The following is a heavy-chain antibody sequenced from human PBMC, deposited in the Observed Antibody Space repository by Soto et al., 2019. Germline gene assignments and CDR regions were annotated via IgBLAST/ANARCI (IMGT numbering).Heavy chain of an antibody. V-gene: IGHV5-10-1*01. Sequence: GESLKISCKGPGYSFTSYWISRVRQRSGKGLEWRGRIDPSDSYTNYSPSFQGHVTISADKSISTAYLQWSSLKASDTAMYYCGGRRVRGLDYGMDVWGQGTTVTVSS. CDR1: GYSFTSYW. J-gene: IGHJ6*02. CDR2: IDPSDSYT. CDR3: GGRRVRGLDYGMDV. D-gene: IGHD3-10*01.